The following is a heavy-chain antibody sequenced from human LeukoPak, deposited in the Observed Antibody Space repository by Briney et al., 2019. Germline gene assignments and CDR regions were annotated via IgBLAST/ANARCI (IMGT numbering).Heavy chain of an antibody. Sequence: GGSLRLSCAASGFTFSNYWMHWVRQAPGKGLVWVSRINSDGINTSYADSVKGRFTISRDNAKNTLNLQMNSLRAEDTAVYYCARVGSYNFDYWGQGTLVTVSS. J-gene: IGHJ4*02. CDR3: ARVGSYNFDY. V-gene: IGHV3-74*01. D-gene: IGHD1-26*01. CDR2: INSDGINT. CDR1: GFTFSNYW.